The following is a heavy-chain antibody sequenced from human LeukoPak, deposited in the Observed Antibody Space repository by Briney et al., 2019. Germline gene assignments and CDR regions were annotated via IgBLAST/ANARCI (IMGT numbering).Heavy chain of an antibody. CDR3: ARDGSPARFDY. D-gene: IGHD6-13*01. V-gene: IGHV1-46*02. CDR2: INPSVGST. CDR1: GYTFNIYY. Sequence: ASVKVSCKTSGYTFNIYYMHWVRQAPGQGLEWMGIINPSVGSTTYAQKFQGRVTMTRDTSTTTVYMELNNLKSEDTAVYYCARDGSPARFDYWGHGTLVTVSS. J-gene: IGHJ4*01.